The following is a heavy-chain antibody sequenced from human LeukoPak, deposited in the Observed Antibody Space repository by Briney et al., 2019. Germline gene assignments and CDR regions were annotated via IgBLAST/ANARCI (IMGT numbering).Heavy chain of an antibody. D-gene: IGHD3-10*01. J-gene: IGHJ5*02. CDR2: ISGSGGST. CDR3: AKVAEEQTGGWGSYYNDGWFDP. Sequence: GGSLRLSCAASGFTFSSYAMIWVPQAPGKGLEWVSGISGSGGSTYYADSVKGRFTISRDNSKNTLYLQMNSLRAEDTAVYYCAKVAEEQTGGWGSYYNDGWFDPRGQGTLVTVSS. CDR1: GFTFSSYA. V-gene: IGHV3-23*01.